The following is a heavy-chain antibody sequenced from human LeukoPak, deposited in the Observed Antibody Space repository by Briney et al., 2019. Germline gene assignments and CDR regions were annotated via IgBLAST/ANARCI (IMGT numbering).Heavy chain of an antibody. CDR3: ARDGVYSTNFDAFVI. D-gene: IGHD6-13*01. CDR1: GYTFSNYY. CDR2: INPKSGGT. J-gene: IGHJ3*02. V-gene: IGHV1-2*02. Sequence: GASVKVSCRTSGYTFSNYYMHWVRQAPGQGPEWMGWINPKSGGTDYAQRFQGRVTMTRDTPISTAYMELSGLRSDDTAVYYCARDGVYSTNFDAFVIWGQGTMVTVSS.